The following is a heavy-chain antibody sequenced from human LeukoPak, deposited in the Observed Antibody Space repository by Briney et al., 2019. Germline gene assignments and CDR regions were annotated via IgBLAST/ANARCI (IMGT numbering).Heavy chain of an antibody. D-gene: IGHD1-1*01. V-gene: IGHV3-7*01. CDR1: GFSFRNYW. CDR3: ARDTGGGFDP. CDR2: IKDDGRDK. J-gene: IGHJ5*02. Sequence: GGSLRLPCVASGFSFRNYWISWVRQAPGKGLEWVANIKDDGRDKYYVDSVKGRFTISRDNAKNSLSLQMNSLRAEDTAVYYCARDTGGGFDPWGQGTLVTVSS.